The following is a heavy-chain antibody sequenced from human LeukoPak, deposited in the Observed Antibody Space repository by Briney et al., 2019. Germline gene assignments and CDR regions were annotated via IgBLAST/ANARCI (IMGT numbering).Heavy chain of an antibody. Sequence: GESLKISGKPSEYSFPNYCIGWVRQMPGKGLEWRGIIYPDDSETTYSPFFQGQVTLSADKSISTAYLQWSSRKASDTAMYYCATGRGGQQMGDYWGQGTLVTVSS. CDR3: ATGRGGQQMGDY. J-gene: IGHJ4*02. CDR1: EYSFPNYC. CDR2: IYPDDSET. D-gene: IGHD6-13*01. V-gene: IGHV5-51*01.